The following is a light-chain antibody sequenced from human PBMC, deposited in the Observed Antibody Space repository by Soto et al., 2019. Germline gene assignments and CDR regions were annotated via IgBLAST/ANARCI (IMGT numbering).Light chain of an antibody. CDR3: QQYGSSLT. V-gene: IGKV3-20*01. J-gene: IGKJ4*01. CDR1: QSVSSSV. Sequence: FVVTQSPDTLSLSPGETATLSCRASQSVSSSVAWYQHKPGQSPRLVVYSGYKRSPGIPARFSGSGSGTDFTLTISSLESDDFAIYYCQQYGSSLTFGGGTKVDIK. CDR2: SGY.